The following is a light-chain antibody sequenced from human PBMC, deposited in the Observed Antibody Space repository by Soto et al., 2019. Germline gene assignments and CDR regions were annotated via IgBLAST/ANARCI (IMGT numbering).Light chain of an antibody. CDR3: GSWDSSLSAYV. CDR2: DDN. J-gene: IGLJ1*01. V-gene: IGLV1-51*01. CDR1: SSNIGGNS. Sequence: QSVMTQPPSVSAAPGQTVTISCSGSSSNIGGNSVSWYQQLPGTAPKLLIYDDNNRPSGIPDRFSGSKSGTSATLGITGFQTGDEADYDCGSWDSSLSAYVFGTGTKLTVL.